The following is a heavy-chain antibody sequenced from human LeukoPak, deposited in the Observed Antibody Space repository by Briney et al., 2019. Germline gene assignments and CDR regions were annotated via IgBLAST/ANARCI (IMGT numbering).Heavy chain of an antibody. J-gene: IGHJ6*04. V-gene: IGHV3-48*03. CDR1: GFTFSSYE. CDR2: ISSSGSTI. CDR3: AELGITMIGGV. Sequence: GGSLRLSCAASGFTFSSYEMNWVRQAPGKGLEGVSYISSSGSTIYYADSVKGRFTISRDNAKNSLYLQMNSLRAEYTAVYDCAELGITMIGGVWGKGTTVTISS. D-gene: IGHD3-10*02.